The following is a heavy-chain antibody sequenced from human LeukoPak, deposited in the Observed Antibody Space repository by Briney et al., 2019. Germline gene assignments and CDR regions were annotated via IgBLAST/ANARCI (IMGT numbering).Heavy chain of an antibody. CDR3: ARRAGKQQPTNWFDP. D-gene: IGHD6-13*01. CDR2: IIPIFGTA. J-gene: IGHJ5*02. V-gene: IGHV1-69*01. CDR1: GGTFSSYA. Sequence: GSSVKVSCKASGGTFSSYAISWVRQAPGQGLEWMGGIIPIFGTANYAQKFQGRVTTTADESTSTAYMELSSLRSEDTAVYYCARRAGKQQPTNWFDPWGQGTLVTVSS.